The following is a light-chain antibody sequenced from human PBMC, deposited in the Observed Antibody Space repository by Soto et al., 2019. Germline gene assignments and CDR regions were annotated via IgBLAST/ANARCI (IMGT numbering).Light chain of an antibody. Sequence: EIVLTQSPATLSVSPGERATLSCSASQSVSSNLAWYQQKPGQAPRLLIYDASNRAPGIPARFSGSGSGTDFTLTISSLEPDDFAVYYCQQRSSWPRITFGQGTRLEIK. CDR1: QSVSSN. V-gene: IGKV3-11*01. CDR3: QQRSSWPRIT. CDR2: DAS. J-gene: IGKJ5*01.